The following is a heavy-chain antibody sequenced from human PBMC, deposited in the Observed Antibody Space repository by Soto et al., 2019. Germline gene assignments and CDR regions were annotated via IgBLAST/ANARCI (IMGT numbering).Heavy chain of an antibody. J-gene: IGHJ4*02. Sequence: EVQLLESGGGLVQPGGSLRLSCAAAGFTFRSYTMSLVRQAPGQGLEWVSAISGSGGSTSNADSVKGRFTISRDNSKNALDLQMNSLRAEDTAVYYCAKRGNSGNYSRPYFDFLGQGTLVIVSS. CDR3: AKRGNSGNYSRPYFDF. CDR2: ISGSGGST. CDR1: GFTFRSYT. D-gene: IGHD1-26*01. V-gene: IGHV3-23*01.